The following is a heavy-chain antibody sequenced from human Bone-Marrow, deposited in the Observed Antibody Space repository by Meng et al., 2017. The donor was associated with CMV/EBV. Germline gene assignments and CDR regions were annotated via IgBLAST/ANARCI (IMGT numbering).Heavy chain of an antibody. D-gene: IGHD3-3*01. Sequence: GESLKISCAASGFTFSDYYMSWIRQAPGKGLERVSYISSSGSTIYYADSVKGRFTISRDNAKNSLYLQMNSLRAEDTAVYYCATYSYYDFWSGYYGGWFDPWGQGTLVTVSS. V-gene: IGHV3-11*04. CDR3: ATYSYYDFWSGYYGGWFDP. J-gene: IGHJ5*02. CDR1: GFTFSDYY. CDR2: ISSSGSTI.